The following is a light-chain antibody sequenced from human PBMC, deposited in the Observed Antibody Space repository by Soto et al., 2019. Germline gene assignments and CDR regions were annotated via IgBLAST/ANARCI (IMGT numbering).Light chain of an antibody. CDR3: QQYYHWPRT. V-gene: IGKV3-15*01. Sequence: EIVVTQSPATLSVSPGEGATLSCRASQSVSNNLAWYHQKPGQAPRLLIYGPSTRASGIPARFSGSGSGTDFILTITSLQSEDSGVFYCQQYYHWPRTFGQGTKVDI. CDR1: QSVSNN. CDR2: GPS. J-gene: IGKJ1*01.